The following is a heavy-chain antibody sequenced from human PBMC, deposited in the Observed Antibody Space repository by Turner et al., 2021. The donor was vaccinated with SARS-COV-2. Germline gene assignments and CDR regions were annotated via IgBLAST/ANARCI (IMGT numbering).Heavy chain of an antibody. CDR2: FDPEDGEK. CDR3: ATGVAVTGTPSAYYYYYGMDV. CDR1: GYTLTELS. D-gene: IGHD6-19*01. Sequence: QVQLVQSGAEVKKPGASVKVSCKVSGYTLTELSMHWVRQAPGKGLEWMGGFDPEDGEKIYAQKFQGRVTMTEDTSTDTAYMELSSLRSEDTAVYYCATGVAVTGTPSAYYYYYGMDVWGQGTTVTVSS. J-gene: IGHJ6*02. V-gene: IGHV1-24*01.